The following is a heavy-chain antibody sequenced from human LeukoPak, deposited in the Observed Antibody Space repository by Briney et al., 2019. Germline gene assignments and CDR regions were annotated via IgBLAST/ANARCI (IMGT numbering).Heavy chain of an antibody. Sequence: PSETLTLTCAVYGGSFSGYYWSWIRQPPGKGLEWIGEINQSGSTNCNPSLKSRVTISVDTSKNRCTLKLSSVTAADTAVYYCASGPLRYCSSTSCYGLYYYYYGMDVWGQGTTVTVSS. J-gene: IGHJ6*02. CDR2: INQSGST. D-gene: IGHD2-2*01. CDR3: ASGPLRYCSSTSCYGLYYYYYGMDV. CDR1: GGSFSGYY. V-gene: IGHV4-34*01.